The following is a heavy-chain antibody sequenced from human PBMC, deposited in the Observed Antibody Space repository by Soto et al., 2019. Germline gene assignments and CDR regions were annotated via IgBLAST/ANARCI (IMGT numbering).Heavy chain of an antibody. CDR2: IYSSGTT. J-gene: IGHJ6*02. V-gene: IGHV3-53*01. Sequence: PGGSLRLSCAASGFTVSSNFMSWVRQAPGKGLEWVSVIYSSGTTYYADSVKGRFTISRDNSKNTVYLQMNGLRVEDTAVYYCARDRREGDGMDDWGQGTTVTVSS. CDR3: ARDRREGDGMDD. CDR1: GFTVSSNF.